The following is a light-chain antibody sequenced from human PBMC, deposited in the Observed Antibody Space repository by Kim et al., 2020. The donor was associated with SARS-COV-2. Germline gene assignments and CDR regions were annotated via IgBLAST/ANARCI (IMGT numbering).Light chain of an antibody. V-gene: IGKV3-20*01. Sequence: EIVLTQSLGTLSLSPGERATLSCRASQSVSSSMLAWYQQKPGQAPRLLIYGASVSATGIPERFSGSGSGTDFTLTISRLEPEDFAVYWCQHYGSSSTFGQGTRLEIK. CDR2: GAS. CDR1: QSVSSSM. J-gene: IGKJ5*01. CDR3: QHYGSSST.